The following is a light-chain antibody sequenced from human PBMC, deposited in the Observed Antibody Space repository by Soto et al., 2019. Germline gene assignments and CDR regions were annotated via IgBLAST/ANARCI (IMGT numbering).Light chain of an antibody. Sequence: QSALTQPPSVSGSPGQSVTISCSRTSSNLGDYNFVSWYQQRPGKAPKLMIYDVTTRPSGVPHRFSGSKSGNTASLTISGLQAEDEADYYCCSYAGSYFYVFGTGTKVTVL. J-gene: IGLJ1*01. CDR2: DVT. CDR3: CSYAGSYFYV. V-gene: IGLV2-11*01. CDR1: SSNLGDYNF.